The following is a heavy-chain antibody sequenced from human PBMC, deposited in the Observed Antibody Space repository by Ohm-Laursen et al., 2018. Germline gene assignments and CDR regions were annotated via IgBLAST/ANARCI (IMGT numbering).Heavy chain of an antibody. Sequence: GSLRLSCTASGFTFSNYPMSWVRQAPGKGLEWVSAISDRGRDTYYADSVKGRFTISRDNSKNTLYLQINNLRAEDTAVYYCVRGYTSRWSNYFDCWGQGTLVTISS. CDR1: GFTFSNYP. D-gene: IGHD6-13*01. J-gene: IGHJ4*02. CDR2: ISDRGRDT. CDR3: VRGYTSRWSNYFDC. V-gene: IGHV3-23*01.